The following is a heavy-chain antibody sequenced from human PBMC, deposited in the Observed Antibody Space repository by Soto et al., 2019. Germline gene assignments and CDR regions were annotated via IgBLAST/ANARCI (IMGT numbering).Heavy chain of an antibody. V-gene: IGHV1-18*01. CDR2: ISAYNGNT. Sequence: GASVKVSCKASGYTFTSYGISWVRQAPGQGLEWMGWISAYNGNTNYAQKLQGRVTMTTDTPTSTAYMELRSLRSDDTAVYYCARAGHYYDSSGYYPKYYFDYWGQGTLVTVSS. D-gene: IGHD3-22*01. J-gene: IGHJ4*02. CDR3: ARAGHYYDSSGYYPKYYFDY. CDR1: GYTFTSYG.